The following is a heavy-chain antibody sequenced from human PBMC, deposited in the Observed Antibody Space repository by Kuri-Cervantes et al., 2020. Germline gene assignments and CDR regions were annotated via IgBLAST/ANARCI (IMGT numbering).Heavy chain of an antibody. CDR3: ARITYSGYGFRGYYYGMDV. D-gene: IGHD5-12*01. CDR1: GFSLSTRGMS. Sequence: SGPTLVKPTQTLTLTCTFSGFSLSTRGMSVSWIRQPPGKALEWLARIDWDDDKYYSTSLKTRLTISKDTSKNQVVLTMTNMDPVDTATYYCARITYSGYGFRGYYYGMDVWGQGTTVTVSS. J-gene: IGHJ6*02. CDR2: IDWDDDK. V-gene: IGHV2-70*11.